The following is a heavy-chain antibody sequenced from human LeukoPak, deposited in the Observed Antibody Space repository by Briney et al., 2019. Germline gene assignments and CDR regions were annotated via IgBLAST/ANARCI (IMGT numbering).Heavy chain of an antibody. CDR1: RFTFNSYA. J-gene: IGHJ4*02. CDR2: IKQDGSEK. Sequence: PGGSLRLSCAASRFTFNSYAMSWVRQAPGKGLEWVANIKQDGSEKYYVDSVKGRFTISRDNAKNSLYLQMNSLRAEDTAVYYCARFRYYFDTGGYSCYFDYWGQGTLVTVSS. CDR3: ARFRYYFDTGGYSCYFDY. D-gene: IGHD3-22*01. V-gene: IGHV3-7*01.